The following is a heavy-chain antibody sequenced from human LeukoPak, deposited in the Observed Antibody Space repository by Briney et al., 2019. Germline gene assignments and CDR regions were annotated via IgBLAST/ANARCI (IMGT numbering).Heavy chain of an antibody. J-gene: IGHJ4*02. D-gene: IGHD6-19*01. CDR2: LKSKDNGGTT. CDR1: GFTLAGAW. V-gene: IGHV3-15*01. CDR3: VIERAGAFEN. Sequence: GGSLRLSCAASGFTLAGAWMNWVRQGPGKGLEWVGLLKSKDNGGTTDYASPVKGRFNISRDDTKNILYLQMNSLQIEDTTMYSCVIERAGAFENWGQGTLVTVSS.